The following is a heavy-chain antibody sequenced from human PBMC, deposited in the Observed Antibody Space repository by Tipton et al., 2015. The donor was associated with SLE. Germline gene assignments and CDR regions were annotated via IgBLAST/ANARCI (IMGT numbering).Heavy chain of an antibody. D-gene: IGHD2-15*01. CDR1: GGSISSSSYY. CDR2: IYYSGST. V-gene: IGHV4-39*01. J-gene: IGHJ3*02. CDR3: ARHDPTTPDAFDI. Sequence: TLSLTCTVSGGSISSSSYYWGWIRQPPGKGLEWIGSIYYSGSTYYNPSLKSRVTISVDTSKNQFSLKLRSVTAADTAVYYCARHDPTTPDAFDIWGQGTMVTVSS.